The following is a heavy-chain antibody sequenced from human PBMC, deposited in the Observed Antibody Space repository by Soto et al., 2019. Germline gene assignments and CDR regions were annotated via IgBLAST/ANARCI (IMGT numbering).Heavy chain of an antibody. V-gene: IGHV3-48*01. CDR2: ISSSSSTI. Sequence: PGGSLRLSCAASGFTFSSYSMNWVRQAPGKGLEWVSYISSSSSTIYYADSVKGRFTISRDNAKNMFFLQMNKLSAEDMATYYCARAGFERLYFDQWGRGTLVTVSS. D-gene: IGHD1-1*01. CDR3: ARAGFERLYFDQ. CDR1: GFTFSSYS. J-gene: IGHJ4*02.